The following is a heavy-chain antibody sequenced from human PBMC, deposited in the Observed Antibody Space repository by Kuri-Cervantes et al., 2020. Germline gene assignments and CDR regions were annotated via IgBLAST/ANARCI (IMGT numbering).Heavy chain of an antibody. Sequence: GESLKISCVASGFTFSTYDMNWVRQAPGMGLEWVSVVTSRGTTVSYADPVKGRFTISRDNAKNSLYLQMNSLRADDTAVYFCAGSRSGLFWGQGTLVTVSS. D-gene: IGHD3-16*01. V-gene: IGHV3-48*03. CDR2: VTSRGTTV. CDR3: AGSRSGLF. J-gene: IGHJ4*02. CDR1: GFTFSTYD.